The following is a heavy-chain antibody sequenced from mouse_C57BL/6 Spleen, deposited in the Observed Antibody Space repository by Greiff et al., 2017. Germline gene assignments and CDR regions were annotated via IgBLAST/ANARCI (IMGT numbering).Heavy chain of an antibody. D-gene: IGHD1-1*01. V-gene: IGHV3-6*01. J-gene: IGHJ2*01. CDR3: ARGLRNYFDY. CDR1: GYSITSGYY. CDR2: ISYDGSN. Sequence: VQLKQSGPGLVKPSQSLSLTCSVTGYSITSGYYWNWIRQFPGNKLEWMGYISYDGSNNYNPSLKNLISITSDTSKNQFFLKLNSVTTEDTATYYCARGLRNYFDYWGQGTTLTVSS.